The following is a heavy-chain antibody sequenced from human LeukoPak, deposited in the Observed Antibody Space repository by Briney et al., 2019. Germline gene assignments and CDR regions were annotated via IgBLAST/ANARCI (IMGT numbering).Heavy chain of an antibody. CDR3: AKDSLYDFWSGYYTGIESGYYYGMDV. J-gene: IGHJ6*02. V-gene: IGHV3-43*02. CDR1: GFTFDDYA. Sequence: GGSLRLSCAASGFTFDDYAMHWFRQAPEKGLEGVSLISGDGGSTYYADSVKGRFTISRDNSKNSLYLQMNSLRTEDTALYYCAKDSLYDFWSGYYTGIESGYYYGMDVWGQGTTVTVSS. CDR2: ISGDGGST. D-gene: IGHD3-3*01.